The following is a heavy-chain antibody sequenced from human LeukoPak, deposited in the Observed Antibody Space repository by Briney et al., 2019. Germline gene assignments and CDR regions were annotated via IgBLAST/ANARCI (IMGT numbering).Heavy chain of an antibody. J-gene: IGHJ4*02. Sequence: PSETLSLTCTVSGYSISSGYYWGWIRQPPGKGLEWIGSIYHSGSTYYNPSLKSRVTISVDTSKNQFSLKLSSVTAADTAVYYCAGTPPLNYDFWSGYYYYWGQGTLVTVSS. D-gene: IGHD3-3*01. CDR1: GYSISSGYY. CDR3: AGTPPLNYDFWSGYYYY. CDR2: IYHSGST. V-gene: IGHV4-38-2*02.